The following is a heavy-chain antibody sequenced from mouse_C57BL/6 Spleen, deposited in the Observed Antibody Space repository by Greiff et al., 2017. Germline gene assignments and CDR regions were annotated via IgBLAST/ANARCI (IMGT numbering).Heavy chain of an antibody. J-gene: IGHJ3*01. CDR1: GYTFTTYP. CDR2: FHPYNDDT. Sequence: SGAELVKPGASVKMSCKASGYTFTTYPIEWMKQNHGKSLEWIGNFHPYNDDTKYNEQFKGKATLTVEKSSSTVYLELSRLTSDDSAVYYCARGGYGSSYGWFAYWGQGTLGTVSA. D-gene: IGHD1-1*01. V-gene: IGHV1-47*01. CDR3: ARGGYGSSYGWFAY.